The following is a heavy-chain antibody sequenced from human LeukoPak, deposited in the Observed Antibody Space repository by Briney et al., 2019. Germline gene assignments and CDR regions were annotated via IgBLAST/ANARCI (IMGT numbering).Heavy chain of an antibody. J-gene: IGHJ6*03. V-gene: IGHV3-21*01. Sequence: GGSLRLSCAASGFTFSSYSMNWVRQAPGKGLEWVSSISSSSSYIYYADSVKGRFTISRDNAKNSLYLQMNSLRAEDTAVYYCARIAMVRVFYYYYMDVWGKGTTVTISS. CDR1: GFTFSSYS. CDR3: ARIAMVRVFYYYYMDV. D-gene: IGHD3-10*01. CDR2: ISSSSSYI.